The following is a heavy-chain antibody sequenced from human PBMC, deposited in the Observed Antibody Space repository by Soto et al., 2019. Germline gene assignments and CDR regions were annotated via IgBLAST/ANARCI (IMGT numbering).Heavy chain of an antibody. D-gene: IGHD6-19*01. CDR1: GFTLNSYG. Sequence: PGGSLRLSCAASGFTLNSYGMHWVRQAPGKGLEWVAVIWFEGSNKYYADSMKGRFTVSRDNSKNTLYLQMNSLRADDTAVYYCARERISGSTIYYFDYWGQGNPVTVSS. CDR2: IWFEGSNK. CDR3: ARERISGSTIYYFDY. V-gene: IGHV3-33*01. J-gene: IGHJ4*02.